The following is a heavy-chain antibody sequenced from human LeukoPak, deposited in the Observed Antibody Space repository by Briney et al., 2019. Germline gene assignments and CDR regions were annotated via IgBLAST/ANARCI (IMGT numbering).Heavy chain of an antibody. CDR3: AREGYGDYSFDY. CDR1: GFTFRNYA. J-gene: IGHJ4*02. Sequence: PGRSLRLSCAASGFTFRNYAIHWVRQAPGKGLEWVSVIYSGGNTYYADSVKGRFTISRDNSKNTLYLQMNSLRAEDTAVYYCAREGYGDYSFDYWGQGTLVTVSS. CDR2: IYSGGNT. V-gene: IGHV3-66*01. D-gene: IGHD4-17*01.